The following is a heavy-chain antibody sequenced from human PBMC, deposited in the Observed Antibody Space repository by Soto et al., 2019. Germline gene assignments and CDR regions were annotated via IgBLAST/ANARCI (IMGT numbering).Heavy chain of an antibody. D-gene: IGHD3-22*01. CDR2: ISAYNGDT. CDR1: GYSFTSYG. V-gene: IGHV1-18*01. CDR3: ASSDSGGYRDAFDN. J-gene: IGHJ3*02. Sequence: ASVKVSCKASGYSFTSYGIRWVRQAPGQGLEWMGWISAYNGDTNYAQKLQGRVTMTTDTSTSTAYMELRSLRSDDTAVYYCASSDSGGYRDAFDNWGQGTMVTVSS.